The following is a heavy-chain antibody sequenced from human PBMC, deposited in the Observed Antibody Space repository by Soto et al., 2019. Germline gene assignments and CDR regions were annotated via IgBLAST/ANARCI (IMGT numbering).Heavy chain of an antibody. V-gene: IGHV4-59*01. Sequence: SETLSLTCTVSGGSISSYYWSWIRQPPGKGLDWIGYIYYSGITNYNPSLKSRVTISVDTSKNQFSLKLSSVTAADTAVYYCARTYYYGSGSYYNLNWFDPWGQGTLVTVSS. D-gene: IGHD3-10*01. J-gene: IGHJ5*02. CDR3: ARTYYYGSGSYYNLNWFDP. CDR1: GGSISSYY. CDR2: IYYSGIT.